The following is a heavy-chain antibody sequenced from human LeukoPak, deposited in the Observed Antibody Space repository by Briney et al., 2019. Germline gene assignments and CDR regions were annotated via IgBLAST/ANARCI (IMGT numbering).Heavy chain of an antibody. CDR2: ISAYNGNT. CDR1: GGTFSSYA. D-gene: IGHD1-26*01. Sequence: ASVKVSCKASGGTFSSYAISWVRQAPGQGLEWMGWISAYNGNTNYAQKLQGRVTMTTDTSTSTAYMELRSLRSDDTAVYYCARVGSGSYYYYGMDVWGQGTTVTVSS. V-gene: IGHV1-18*01. J-gene: IGHJ6*02. CDR3: ARVGSGSYYYYGMDV.